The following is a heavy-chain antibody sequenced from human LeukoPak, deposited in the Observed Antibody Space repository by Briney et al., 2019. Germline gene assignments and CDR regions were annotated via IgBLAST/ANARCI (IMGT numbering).Heavy chain of an antibody. CDR1: GSAFTDYY. CDR2: FNPDNGGT. CDR3: ARNHVAIQWFGEGGFDP. Sequence: VASVKVSCKAAGSAFTDYYVHWVRQAPGQGLEWMGWFNPDNGGTNSVQKFQGRVTMTGDTSRRTVYMELTRLRSDDTAVYYCARNHVAIQWFGEGGFDPWGQGTLVTVSS. J-gene: IGHJ5*02. V-gene: IGHV1-2*02. D-gene: IGHD3-10*01.